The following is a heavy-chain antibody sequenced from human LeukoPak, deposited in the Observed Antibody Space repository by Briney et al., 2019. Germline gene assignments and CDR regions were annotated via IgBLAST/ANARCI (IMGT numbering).Heavy chain of an antibody. J-gene: IGHJ3*02. CDR3: ARGCGGDCSYAFDI. D-gene: IGHD2-21*01. CDR1: GYTFTSYG. Sequence: EASVKVSCKASGYTFTSYGISWVRQAPGQGLEWMGWINPNSGGTNYAQKFQGRVTMTRDTSISTAYMELSRLRSDDTAVYYCARGCGGDCSYAFDIWGQGTMVTVSS. V-gene: IGHV1-2*02. CDR2: INPNSGGT.